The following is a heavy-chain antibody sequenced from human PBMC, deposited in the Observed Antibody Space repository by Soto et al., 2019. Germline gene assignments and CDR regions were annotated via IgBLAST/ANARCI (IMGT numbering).Heavy chain of an antibody. D-gene: IGHD3-22*01. CDR1: GFTFSSYG. CDR3: AKVGTTVYYDSSGQNSDY. V-gene: IGHV3-30*18. Sequence: GGSLRLSCAASGFTFSSYGMHWVRQAPGKGLEWVAVISYDGSNKYYADSVKGRFTISRDNSKNTLYLQMNSLRAEDTAVYYCAKVGTTVYYDSSGQNSDYWGQGTLVTVSS. CDR2: ISYDGSNK. J-gene: IGHJ4*02.